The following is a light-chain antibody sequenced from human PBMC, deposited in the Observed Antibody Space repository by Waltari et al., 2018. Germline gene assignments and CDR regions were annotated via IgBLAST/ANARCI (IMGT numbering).Light chain of an antibody. CDR2: GAS. CDR3: QQYDISPLT. J-gene: IGKJ4*01. Sequence: EIVLTQSPGTLSLSPGERATLSCRASQTVRTTYLAWYQQKPGQAPTLLIYGASSRATGIPDRFSGSGSVTDFSLTISSLEPEDFAVYYCQQYDISPLTFGGGTEVETK. CDR1: QTVRTTY. V-gene: IGKV3-20*01.